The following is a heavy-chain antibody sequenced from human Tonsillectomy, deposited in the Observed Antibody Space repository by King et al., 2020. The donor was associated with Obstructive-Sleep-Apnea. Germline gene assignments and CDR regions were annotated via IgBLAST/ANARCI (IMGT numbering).Heavy chain of an antibody. V-gene: IGHV3-9*01. CDR1: GFTFDDYV. D-gene: IGHD2/OR15-2a*01. J-gene: IGHJ4*02. CDR3: AKDISSARAYYFDN. CDR2: ISWNSDNI. Sequence: VQLVESGGALVQPGTSLRLSCAASGFTFDDYVLHWVRQVPGKGLEWVSGISWNSDNIGYADSVKGRFTISRDNDKNSLLLQMNSLRTDDTALYYCAKDISSARAYYFDNWGQGTLVTVSS.